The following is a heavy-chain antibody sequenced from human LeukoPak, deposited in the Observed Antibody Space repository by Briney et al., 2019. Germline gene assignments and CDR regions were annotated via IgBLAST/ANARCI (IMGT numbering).Heavy chain of an antibody. CDR1: GFTFDDYG. D-gene: IGHD6-19*01. CDR3: ARDGAVAGSKTYYFDY. J-gene: IGHJ4*02. CDR2: INWNGGST. Sequence: GGSLRLSCAASGFTFDDYGMSWVRQAPGKGLEWVSGINWNGGSTGCADSVKGRFTISRDNSKNTLYLQMNSLRAEDTAVYYCARDGAVAGSKTYYFDYWGQGTLVTVSS. V-gene: IGHV3-20*04.